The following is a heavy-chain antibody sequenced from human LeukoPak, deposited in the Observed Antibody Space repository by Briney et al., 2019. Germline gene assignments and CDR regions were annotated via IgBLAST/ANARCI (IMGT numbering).Heavy chain of an antibody. CDR2: MNPNSGDT. D-gene: IGHD3-22*01. J-gene: IGHJ4*02. V-gene: IGHV1-8*01. CDR3: ARGLGSYDSSELTWPMISF. Sequence: ASVKVSCKASGYTFTNYEINWVRQATGHGLEWMGWMNPNSGDTAYAQTFQGRITMTRSTSITTAYMELSGLRSEDTAVYYCARGLGSYDSSELTWPMISFWGQGTQVTVPS. CDR1: GYTFTNYE.